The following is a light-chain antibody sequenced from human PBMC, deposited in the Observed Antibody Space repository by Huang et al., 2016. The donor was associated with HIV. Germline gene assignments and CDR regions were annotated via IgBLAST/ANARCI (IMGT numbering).Light chain of an antibody. CDR1: QSINSN. CDR2: GAS. V-gene: IGKV3-15*01. J-gene: IGKJ1*01. CDR3: QQYYHWPQT. Sequence: EIVLTQSPATLSVSPGERATLSCRASQSINSNLAWYQQKYGQAPRLLISGASTRASVIPARVSGSGSRTEFTLTISSLQSEDFAVYYCQQYYHWPQTFGQGTKVEIK.